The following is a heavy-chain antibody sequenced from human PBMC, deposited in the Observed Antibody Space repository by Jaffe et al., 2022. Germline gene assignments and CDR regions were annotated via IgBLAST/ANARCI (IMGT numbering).Heavy chain of an antibody. D-gene: IGHD2-15*01. V-gene: IGHV4-34*01. CDR2: INHSGST. Sequence: QVQLQQWGAGLLKPSETLSLTCAVYGGSFSGYYWSWIRQPPGKGLEWIGEINHSGSTNYNPSLKSRVTISVDTSKNQFSLKLSSVTAADTAVYYCARGVRILSYFDLWGRGTLVTVSS. CDR3: ARGVRILSYFDL. CDR1: GGSFSGYY. J-gene: IGHJ2*01.